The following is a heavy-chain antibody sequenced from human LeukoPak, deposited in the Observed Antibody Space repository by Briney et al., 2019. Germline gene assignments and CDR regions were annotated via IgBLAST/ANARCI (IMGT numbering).Heavy chain of an antibody. J-gene: IGHJ3*02. CDR1: GFTFSSYD. CDR2: IGTAGDT. D-gene: IGHD1-26*01. Sequence: GGSLRLSCAASGFTFSSYDMHWVRQATGKGLEWVSAIGTAGDTYYPGSVKGRFTISRENAKNSLYLQMNSLRVEDTAVYYCAKDLGPTPNDAFDIWGQGTMVTVSS. V-gene: IGHV3-13*01. CDR3: AKDLGPTPNDAFDI.